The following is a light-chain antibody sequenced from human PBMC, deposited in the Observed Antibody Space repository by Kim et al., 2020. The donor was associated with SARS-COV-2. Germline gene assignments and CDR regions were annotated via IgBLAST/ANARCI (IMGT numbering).Light chain of an antibody. J-gene: IGKJ4*01. V-gene: IGKV1-5*03. CDR3: QQYKCYLLS. Sequence: DIQMTQSPSTLSASVGDRVTITCRASQSISSWLAWYQQKPGKAPKLLIYKASSLESGVPSRFSGSGSGTEFTLTISSLQPDDFATYYCQQYKCYLLSFGGGTKVDIK. CDR1: QSISSW. CDR2: KAS.